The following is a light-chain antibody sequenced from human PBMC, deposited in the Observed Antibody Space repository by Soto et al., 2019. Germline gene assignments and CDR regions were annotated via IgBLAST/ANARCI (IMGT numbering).Light chain of an antibody. V-gene: IGKV1-12*01. CDR3: QQANSFPFT. J-gene: IGKJ3*01. CDR1: QAITRS. CDR2: AAS. Sequence: DIPMTQSPSSVSASVGDRVTITCRASQAITRSLAWYQQKPGEAPKLLIYAASILQSGVPSRFSGSGSGTDITLTITSLQPEDFATYYCQQANSFPFTFRPGTKV.